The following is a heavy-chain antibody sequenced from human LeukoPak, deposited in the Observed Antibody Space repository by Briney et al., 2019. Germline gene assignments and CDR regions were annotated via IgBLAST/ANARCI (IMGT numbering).Heavy chain of an antibody. CDR3: AKGPYCSGGSCYSSSWFDP. D-gene: IGHD2-15*01. J-gene: IGHJ5*02. CDR2: ISGSGGGT. Sequence: SGGSLRLSCAASGFTFSSYTMSWVRQAPGKGLEWVSAISGSGGGTYYADSVKGRFTISRDNSKNTLYLQMNSLRAEDTAVYYCAKGPYCSGGSCYSSSWFDPWGQGTLVTVSS. CDR1: GFTFSSYT. V-gene: IGHV3-23*01.